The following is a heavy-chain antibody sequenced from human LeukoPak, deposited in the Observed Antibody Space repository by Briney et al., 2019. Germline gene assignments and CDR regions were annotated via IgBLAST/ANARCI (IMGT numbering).Heavy chain of an antibody. CDR2: IYYSGST. CDR3: ARSVNGEDRADGFDP. J-gene: IGHJ5*02. CDR1: GGSISSGGYY. D-gene: IGHD3-10*01. Sequence: SETLSLTCTVSGGSISSGGYYWSWIRQHPGKGLEWIGYIYYSGSTYYNPSLKSRVTISVDTSKNQFSLKLSSVTAADTAVYYCARSVNGEDRADGFDPWGQGTLVTVSS. V-gene: IGHV4-31*03.